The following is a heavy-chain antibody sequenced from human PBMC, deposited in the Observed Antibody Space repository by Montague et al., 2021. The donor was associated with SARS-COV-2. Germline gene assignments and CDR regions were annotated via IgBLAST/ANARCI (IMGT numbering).Heavy chain of an antibody. CDR1: GGSISSYY. D-gene: IGHD2-21*01. V-gene: IGHV4-59*12. J-gene: IGHJ4*02. CDR2: IYYSGST. Sequence: SETLSLTCTVSGGSISSYYWSWIRRPPGKGLEWIGYIYYSGSTNYNPSLKSRVTISVDTSKNQFSLKLSSVTAADTAVYYCAREVRGRIVVVIAIPYYYFDYWGQGTLVTVSS. CDR3: AREVRGRIVVVIAIPYYYFDY.